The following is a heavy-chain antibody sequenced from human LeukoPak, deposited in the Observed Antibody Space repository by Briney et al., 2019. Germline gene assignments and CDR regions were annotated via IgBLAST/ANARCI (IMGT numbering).Heavy chain of an antibody. D-gene: IGHD4-17*01. CDR3: ARDPTTVNFWYFDL. CDR1: GGSISSSSYY. CDR2: IYYSGST. V-gene: IGHV4-30-4*01. Sequence: SETLSLTCTVSGGSISSSSYYWSWIRQPPGKGLEWIGYIYYSGSTYYNPSLKSRVTISVDTSKNQFSLKLSSVTAADTAVYYCARDPTTVNFWYFDLWGRGTLVTVSS. J-gene: IGHJ2*01.